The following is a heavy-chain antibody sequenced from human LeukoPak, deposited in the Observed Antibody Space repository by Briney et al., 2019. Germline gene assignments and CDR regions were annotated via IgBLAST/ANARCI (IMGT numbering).Heavy chain of an antibody. D-gene: IGHD3-16*01. V-gene: IGHV4-59*01. Sequence: PSETLSLTCTVSGGSISSYYWSWIRQSPGKGLEWIGYIFYSGSTNYNPSLKSRATISIDTPKNHFSLKLSSVTAADTAVYYCAGGFDSNPDYWGQGTLVTVSS. CDR2: IFYSGST. J-gene: IGHJ4*02. CDR3: AGGFDSNPDY. CDR1: GGSISSYY.